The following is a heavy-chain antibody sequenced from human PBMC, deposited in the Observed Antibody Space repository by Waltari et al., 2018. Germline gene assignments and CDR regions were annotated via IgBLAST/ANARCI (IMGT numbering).Heavy chain of an antibody. CDR2: SYYSGST. D-gene: IGHD4-17*01. V-gene: IGHV4-59*01. J-gene: IGHJ5*02. Sequence: QVQLQESGPGLVKPSETLSLTCTVSGGSISSYYCSWIRQPPGKGLEWIGYSYYSGSTNYNPSLKSRVTISVDTSKNQFSLKLSSVTAADTAVYYCARGYGDYGGWFDPWGQGTLVTVSS. CDR3: ARGYGDYGGWFDP. CDR1: GGSISSYY.